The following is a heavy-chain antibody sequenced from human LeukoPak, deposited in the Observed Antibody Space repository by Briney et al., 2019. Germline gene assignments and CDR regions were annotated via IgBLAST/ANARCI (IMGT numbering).Heavy chain of an antibody. CDR3: AKVRGGSGGQFDY. J-gene: IGHJ4*02. CDR1: GFTFSSYS. V-gene: IGHV3-21*04. CDR2: ISSSSSYI. Sequence: GGSLRLSCAASGFTFSSYSMNWVRQAPGKGLEWVSSISSSSSYIYYADSVKGRFTISRDNSKNTLYLLMNSLRAEDTAVYYCAKVRGGSGGQFDYWGQGTLVTVTS. D-gene: IGHD6-19*01.